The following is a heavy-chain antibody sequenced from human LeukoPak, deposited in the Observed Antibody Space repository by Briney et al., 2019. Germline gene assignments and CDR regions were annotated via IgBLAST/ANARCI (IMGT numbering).Heavy chain of an antibody. CDR1: GYSFTSYC. CDR3: ARQPGYYGSGSYFDY. J-gene: IGHJ4*02. V-gene: IGHV5-51*01. CDR2: IYPGDSDT. D-gene: IGHD3-10*01. Sequence: PGESLRISCKGSGYSFTSYCIGWVRQMPGKGLEWMGIIYPGDSDTRYSPSFQGQVTISADKSISTAYLQWSSLKASDTAMYYCARQPGYYGSGSYFDYWGQGTLVTVSS.